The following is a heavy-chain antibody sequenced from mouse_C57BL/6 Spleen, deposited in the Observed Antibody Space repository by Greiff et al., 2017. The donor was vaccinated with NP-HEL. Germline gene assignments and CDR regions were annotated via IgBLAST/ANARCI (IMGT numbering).Heavy chain of an antibody. CDR3: ARNDGYYVGAMDY. J-gene: IGHJ4*01. CDR2: IWSGGST. D-gene: IGHD2-3*01. CDR1: GFSLTSYG. V-gene: IGHV2-2*01. Sequence: QVQLQQSGPGLVQPSQSLSITCTVSGFSLTSYGVHWVRQSPGKGLEWLGVIWSGGSTDYNAAFISRLSIINDNSKSQVILKMNSLQADDTAIYYCARNDGYYVGAMDYWGQGTSVTVSS.